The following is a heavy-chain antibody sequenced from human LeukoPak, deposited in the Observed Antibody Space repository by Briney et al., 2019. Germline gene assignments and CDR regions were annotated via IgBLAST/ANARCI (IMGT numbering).Heavy chain of an antibody. CDR1: GGSISSSNW. V-gene: IGHV4-4*02. D-gene: IGHD4-23*01. CDR3: ARHDYGGNPHY. J-gene: IGHJ4*02. CDR2: IYYSGST. Sequence: SGTLSLTCAVSGGSISSSNWWNWVRQPPGKGLEWIAEIYYSGSTNFNPSLKSRVSISVDKSKNQFSLNLSSVTAADTAVYYCARHDYGGNPHYWGQGTLVTVSS.